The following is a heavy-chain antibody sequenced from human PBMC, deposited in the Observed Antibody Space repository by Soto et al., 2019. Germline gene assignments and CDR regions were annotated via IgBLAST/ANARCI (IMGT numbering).Heavy chain of an antibody. V-gene: IGHV3-33*01. CDR1: GFTFSSYG. D-gene: IGHD2-2*01. Sequence: GGSLRLSCAASGFTFSSYGMHWVRQAPGKGLEWVAVIWYDGSNKYYADSVKGRFTISRDNSKNTLYLQMNSLRAEDTAVYYCARGDSGGDQLLRYYYYYYMDVWGKGTTVTVSS. CDR2: IWYDGSNK. J-gene: IGHJ6*03. CDR3: ARGDSGGDQLLRYYYYYYMDV.